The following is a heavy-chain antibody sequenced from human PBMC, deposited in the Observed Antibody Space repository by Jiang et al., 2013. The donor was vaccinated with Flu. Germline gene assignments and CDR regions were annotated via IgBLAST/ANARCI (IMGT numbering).Heavy chain of an antibody. V-gene: IGHV5-51*01. Sequence: KKPGESLKISCKGSGYSFTSQWIGWVRQTAGKGLEWMAIIFPGNSDTRYSPSFHGQVTISADKSISTAYLQWSSLKASDTAMYYCARRQLGLVGVTFDYWGQGTLVTVSS. CDR1: GYSFTSQW. J-gene: IGHJ4*02. D-gene: IGHD1-26*01. CDR3: ARRQLGLVGVTFDY. CDR2: IFPGNSDT.